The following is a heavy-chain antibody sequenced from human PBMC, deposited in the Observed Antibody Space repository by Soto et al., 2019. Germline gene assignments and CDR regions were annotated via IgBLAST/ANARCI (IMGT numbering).Heavy chain of an antibody. CDR1: GGTLSRYA. V-gene: IGHV1-69*13. CDR2: IIPIFGTA. Sequence: GASVKVSCKASGGTLSRYAISWVRQAPGQGLEWMGGIIPIFGTANYAQKFQGRVTITADESTSTAYMELSSLRSEDTAAYYCAREKRQQLGDSYYYYGMDVWGQGTTVTSP. D-gene: IGHD6-13*01. J-gene: IGHJ6*02. CDR3: AREKRQQLGDSYYYYGMDV.